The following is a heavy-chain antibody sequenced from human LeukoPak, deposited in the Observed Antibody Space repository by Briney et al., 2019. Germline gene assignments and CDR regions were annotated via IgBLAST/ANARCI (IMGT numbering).Heavy chain of an antibody. CDR1: GGSISSGDYY. CDR3: ARAPGKSMIGNFDY. D-gene: IGHD2-21*01. V-gene: IGHV4-30-4*01. CDR2: IYYSGST. J-gene: IGHJ4*02. Sequence: SETLSLTCTVSGGSISSGDYYWSWIRRPPGKGLEWIGYIYYSGSTYYNPSLKSRVTISVDTSKNQFSLKLSSVTAADTAVYYCARAPGKSMIGNFDYWGQGTLVTVSS.